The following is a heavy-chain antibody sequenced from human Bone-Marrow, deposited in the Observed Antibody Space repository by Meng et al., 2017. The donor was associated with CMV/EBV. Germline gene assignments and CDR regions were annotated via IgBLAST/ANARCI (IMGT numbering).Heavy chain of an antibody. CDR1: GYSFTSYG. V-gene: IGHV1-18*01. CDR2: ISAYNCNT. Sequence: ASVKVSCKASGYSFTSYGISWVRQAPGQGLEWMGWISAYNCNTNYAQKFQGRVTITADKSTSTAYMELSSLRSEDPAVYYCARALGSSSPGAYYYYGMDVWGQGTTVTVSS. CDR3: ARALGSSSPGAYYYYGMDV. D-gene: IGHD6-6*01. J-gene: IGHJ6*02.